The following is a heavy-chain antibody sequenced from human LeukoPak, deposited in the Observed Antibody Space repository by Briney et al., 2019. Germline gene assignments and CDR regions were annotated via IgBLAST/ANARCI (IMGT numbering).Heavy chain of an antibody. J-gene: IGHJ5*02. V-gene: IGHV4-59*01. CDR3: ARATTGTTNWFDP. CDR1: GGSIRNYF. D-gene: IGHD1-1*01. CDR2: IYYSGST. Sequence: PSETLSLTRIVSGGSIRNYFWSSIGPPPGKGLAWIGYIYYSGSTNYNPSLKSRVTISVDTSKNQYSLKLSSVTAADTAVYYCARATTGTTNWFDPWGQGTLVTVSS.